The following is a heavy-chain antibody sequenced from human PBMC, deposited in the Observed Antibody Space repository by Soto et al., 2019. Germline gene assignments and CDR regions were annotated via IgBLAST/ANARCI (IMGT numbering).Heavy chain of an antibody. J-gene: IGHJ2*01. CDR1: GGSISSSNW. CDR2: IYHSGST. V-gene: IGHV4-4*02. D-gene: IGHD6-19*01. CDR3: ARAGEAVAGLYWYFDL. Sequence: SETLSLTCAVSGGSISSSNWWSWVRQPPGKGLEWIGEIYHSGSTNYNPSLKSRVTISVDKSKNQFSLKLSSVTAADTAVYYCARAGEAVAGLYWYFDLWGRGTLVTVSS.